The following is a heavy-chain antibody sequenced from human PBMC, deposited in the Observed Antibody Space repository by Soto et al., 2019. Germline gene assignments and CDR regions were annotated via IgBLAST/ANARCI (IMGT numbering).Heavy chain of an antibody. CDR3: ARHEDDSSGYYFTGYFQH. CDR1: GYSFTSYW. J-gene: IGHJ1*01. CDR2: IDPSDSYT. V-gene: IGHV5-10-1*01. D-gene: IGHD3-22*01. Sequence: GESLKISCKGSGYSFTSYWISWVRQMPGKGLEWMGRIDPSDSYTNYSPSFQGHVTISADKSISTAYLQWSSLKASDTAMYYCARHEDDSSGYYFTGYFQHWGQGTLVTVSS.